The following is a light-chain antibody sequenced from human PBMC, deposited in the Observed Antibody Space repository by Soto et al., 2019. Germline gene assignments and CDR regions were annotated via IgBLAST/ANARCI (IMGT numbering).Light chain of an antibody. CDR1: QSVSSSY. Sequence: EIVLTQSPGTLSLSPGERATLSCRASQSVSSSYLAWYQQKPGQAPRLLIYGASSRATGIPDRFSGSGSGTDFTLTISRLEPEDFAVYICQQYGTSPRTFGQGTLLEIK. CDR2: GAS. J-gene: IGKJ5*01. V-gene: IGKV3-20*01. CDR3: QQYGTSPRT.